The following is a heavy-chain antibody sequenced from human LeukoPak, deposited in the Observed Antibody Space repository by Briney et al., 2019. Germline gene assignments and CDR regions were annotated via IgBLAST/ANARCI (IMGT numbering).Heavy chain of an antibody. CDR3: ARDSARGYSYGYNAFDI. D-gene: IGHD5-18*01. J-gene: IGHJ3*02. CDR2: ITAGNGNT. Sequence: SSVKVSCKASGYNFRNYGIGWVRQAPRQGRDWMGWITAGNGNTNYAQKVQGRVTMPTDTSTSTAYMELRSLRSDDTAVYFCARDSARGYSYGYNAFDIWGQGTMVTVSS. CDR1: GYNFRNYG. V-gene: IGHV1-18*01.